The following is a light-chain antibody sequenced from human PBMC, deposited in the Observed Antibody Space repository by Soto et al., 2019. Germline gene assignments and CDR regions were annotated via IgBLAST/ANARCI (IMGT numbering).Light chain of an antibody. V-gene: IGKV3-20*01. CDR3: QQYGSSPRT. CDR2: GAS. CDR1: QSVSSSY. J-gene: IGKJ1*01. Sequence: EIVLTQSPGTLSLSPWERATLSCRASQSVSSSYLAWYQQKPGQAPRLLIYGASSRATGIPDSFSGSGAGTDVTLTISRREPDDFAGDYCQQYGSSPRTFGQGTKVDIK.